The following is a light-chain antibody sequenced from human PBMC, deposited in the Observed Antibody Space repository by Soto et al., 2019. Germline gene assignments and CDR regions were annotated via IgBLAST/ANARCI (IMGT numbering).Light chain of an antibody. Sequence: DIQMTQSPSSLSAFVGDRVTITCRASQSISSYLNWYQQKPGKAPKLLIHAASNLQSGVPSRFSGSGSVTYFTLTITSLQPEDFVTYYCQQSYSTPITFGPGTKVEI. CDR2: AAS. J-gene: IGKJ3*01. V-gene: IGKV1-39*01. CDR3: QQSYSTPIT. CDR1: QSISSY.